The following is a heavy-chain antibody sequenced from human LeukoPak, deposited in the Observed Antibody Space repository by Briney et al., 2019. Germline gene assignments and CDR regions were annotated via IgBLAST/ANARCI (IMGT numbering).Heavy chain of an antibody. D-gene: IGHD2-2*01. CDR3: AREDCSSTSCRDY. CDR1: GFIFNNYA. CDR2: ISNDGSNK. V-gene: IGHV3-30-3*01. J-gene: IGHJ4*02. Sequence: GGSLRLSCAASGFIFNNYAIHWVRQAPGKGLEWVAVISNDGSNKYYADSVKGRFTISRDNAKNSLYLQMNSLRAEDTAVYYCAREDCSSTSCRDYWGQGTLVTVSS.